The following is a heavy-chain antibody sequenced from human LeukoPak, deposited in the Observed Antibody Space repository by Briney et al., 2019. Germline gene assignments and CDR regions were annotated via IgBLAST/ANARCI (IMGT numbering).Heavy chain of an antibody. V-gene: IGHV3-23*01. Sequence: PGGSLRPSCAASGFTFSSYAVSWVRQAPGKGLEWVSGISGSGGSTYYADSVKGRFTISRDNSKNTLYLQMNSLRAEDTAVYYCAKGPYSSSWYSYFDYWGQGTLVTVSS. D-gene: IGHD6-13*01. J-gene: IGHJ4*02. CDR2: ISGSGGST. CDR3: AKGPYSSSWYSYFDY. CDR1: GFTFSSYA.